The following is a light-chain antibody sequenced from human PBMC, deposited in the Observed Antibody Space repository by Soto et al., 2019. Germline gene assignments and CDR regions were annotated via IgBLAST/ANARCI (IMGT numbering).Light chain of an antibody. CDR3: GSFTTSSTLV. Sequence: QSVLTQPASLSGSPGQSITLSCSWSDSDIAVEKFVSWYQHHPGKAPKLLIYDVTDRPSGVSSRFSGSKSGNTASLTISGLQNEDEADYYCGSFTTSSTLVFGGGTKLTVL. V-gene: IGLV2-14*03. J-gene: IGLJ2*01. CDR1: DSDIAVEKF. CDR2: DVT.